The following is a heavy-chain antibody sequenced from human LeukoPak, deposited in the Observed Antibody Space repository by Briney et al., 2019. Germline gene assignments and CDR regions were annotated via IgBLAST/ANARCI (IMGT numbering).Heavy chain of an antibody. J-gene: IGHJ4*02. D-gene: IGHD5-18*01. V-gene: IGHV4-39*07. CDR1: GGSISSSSYY. Sequence: SETLSLTCTVSGGSISSSSYYWGWIRQPPGKGLEWIGSIYYSGSTYYNPSLKSRVTISVDTSKNQFSLKLSSVTAADTAVYYCARDTAMVNAHYFDYWGQGTLVTVSS. CDR2: IYYSGST. CDR3: ARDTAMVNAHYFDY.